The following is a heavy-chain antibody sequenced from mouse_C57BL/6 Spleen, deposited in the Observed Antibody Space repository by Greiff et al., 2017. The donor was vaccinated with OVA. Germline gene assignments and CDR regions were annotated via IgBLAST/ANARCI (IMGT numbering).Heavy chain of an antibody. D-gene: IGHD1-1*01. J-gene: IGHJ2*01. CDR1: GYTFTSYW. CDR2: IYPGSGSP. Sequence: QVQLQQPGAELVKPGASVKMSCKASGYTFTSYWITWVKQRPGQGLEWIGDIYPGSGSPKYNEKFKSKATLTVDTSSSTAYMQLSSLTSEDSAVYYCARGFPPTVVFDYWGQGTTLTVSS. V-gene: IGHV1-55*01. CDR3: ARGFPPTVVFDY.